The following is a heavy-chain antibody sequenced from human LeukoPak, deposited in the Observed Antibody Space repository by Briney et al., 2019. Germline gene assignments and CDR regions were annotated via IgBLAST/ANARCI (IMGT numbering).Heavy chain of an antibody. J-gene: IGHJ5*01. V-gene: IGHV4-4*08. Sequence: SETLSLTCTVSXGSISTYYWSWIRESPGKGLEWIGYVYNRGSTNYNPSLESRVTISIDMPKNQFSLKLSSVTAADSAVYYCARTPAVVMYNWFDSWGQGTLVTVSS. CDR3: ARTPAVVMYNWFDS. CDR1: XGSISTYY. CDR2: VYNRGST. D-gene: IGHD4-23*01.